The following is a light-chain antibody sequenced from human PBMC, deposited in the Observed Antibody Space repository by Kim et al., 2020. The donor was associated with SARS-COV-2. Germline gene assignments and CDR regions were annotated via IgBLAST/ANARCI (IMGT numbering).Light chain of an antibody. CDR1: QTVSSSS. Sequence: EIVLTQSPGTLSSSPGERVTLSCRASQTVSSSSLAWYQQKSGQAPRLLIYGASSRVTGVADRFSGSGSGTEFTLTITRLEPEDFAVYYCQQYGDSPITFGQGTRLEIK. V-gene: IGKV3-20*01. CDR3: QQYGDSPIT. J-gene: IGKJ5*01. CDR2: GAS.